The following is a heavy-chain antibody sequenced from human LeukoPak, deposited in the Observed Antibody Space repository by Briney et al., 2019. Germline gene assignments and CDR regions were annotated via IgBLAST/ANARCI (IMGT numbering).Heavy chain of an antibody. V-gene: IGHV4-30-2*01. D-gene: IGHD3-10*01. Sequence: RASETLSLTCAVSGGSISSGGYPWSWIRQPPGKGLEWIGYIYHSGSTYYNPSLKSRVTISVDRSKNQFSLKLSSVTAADTAVYYCARAAFGELVNWGQGTLVTVSS. J-gene: IGHJ4*02. CDR3: ARAAFGELVN. CDR1: GGSISSGGYP. CDR2: IYHSGST.